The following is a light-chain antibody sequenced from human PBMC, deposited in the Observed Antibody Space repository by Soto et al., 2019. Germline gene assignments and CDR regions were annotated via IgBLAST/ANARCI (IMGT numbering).Light chain of an antibody. CDR3: QQYDSSPKT. Sequence: EIVLTQSPGTLSLSPGERATLSCRASQSVNSNYLAWHQQKPGQAPRLPIYGVSSRATGIPDRFSGSGSGTDFTLTISRLEPEDFVVYYCQQYDSSPKTFGQGTKVDIK. V-gene: IGKV3-20*01. J-gene: IGKJ1*01. CDR1: QSVNSNY. CDR2: GVS.